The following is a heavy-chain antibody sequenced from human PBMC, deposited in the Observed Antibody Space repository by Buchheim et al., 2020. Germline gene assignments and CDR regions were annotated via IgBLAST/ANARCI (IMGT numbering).Heavy chain of an antibody. D-gene: IGHD6-6*01. CDR1: GFSLSTSGMR. CDR3: NGVLSFYYYGMDV. V-gene: IGHV2-70*04. J-gene: IGHJ6*02. Sequence: QVTLKESGPALVKPTQTLTLTCTFSGFSLSTSGMRVSWIRQPPGKALEWLARIDWVDDKFYTTSLKTRLTISKETSKNQVVLTMTNMNPVDTATYYCNGVLSFYYYGMDVWGQGTT. CDR2: IDWVDDK.